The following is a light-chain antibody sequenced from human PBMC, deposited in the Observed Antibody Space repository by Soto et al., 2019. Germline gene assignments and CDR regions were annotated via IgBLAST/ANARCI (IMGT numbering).Light chain of an antibody. CDR3: QQHNNWPPIT. CDR2: DAS. V-gene: IGKV3-11*01. Sequence: EIVLTQSPATLSLSPGERATLSCRASQSVSSYLAWYQQKPGQAPRLLIYDASNRATGIPARFSGSGSGTAFTLTNSSREPEDFAVYYCQQHNNWPPITFGQGTRLEIK. J-gene: IGKJ5*01. CDR1: QSVSSY.